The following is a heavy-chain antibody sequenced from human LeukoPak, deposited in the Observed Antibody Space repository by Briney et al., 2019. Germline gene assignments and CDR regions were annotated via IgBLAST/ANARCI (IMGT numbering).Heavy chain of an antibody. CDR1: GGSINGY. CDR3: ARHSTDSGGGGWLDP. J-gene: IGHJ5*02. V-gene: IGHV4-59*08. Sequence: PSETLSLTCTVSGGSINGYWSWIRQPPGKGLEWIAYIHYTGTTNLNPSLKSRVTMSVDTSNNRVSLTLNSVTAADTAVYYCARHSTDSGGGGWLDPWGQGTLVTVSS. CDR2: IHYTGTT. D-gene: IGHD1-26*01.